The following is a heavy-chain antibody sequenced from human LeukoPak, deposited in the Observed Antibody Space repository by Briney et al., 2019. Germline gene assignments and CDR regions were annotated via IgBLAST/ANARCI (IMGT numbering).Heavy chain of an antibody. V-gene: IGHV3-48*01. J-gene: IGHJ3*02. CDR3: VRDHHRRLYDSQARDTFDI. CDR1: GFIFSSYS. Sequence: PGGSLRLSCAASGFIFSSYSMNWVRQAPGKGREWVSYISSSSSTIYYAASVKGRFSISRDNAQNSLYLQMNSLRAEDTAVYYCVRDHHRRLYDSQARDTFDIWGQGTMVTVSS. CDR2: ISSSSSTI. D-gene: IGHD3-22*01.